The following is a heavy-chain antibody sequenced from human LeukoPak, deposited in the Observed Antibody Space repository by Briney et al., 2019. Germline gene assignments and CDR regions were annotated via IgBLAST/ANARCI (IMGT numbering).Heavy chain of an antibody. CDR2: ISGSGGST. CDR1: GFTFSSYA. V-gene: IGHV3-23*01. D-gene: IGHD3-22*01. CDR3: ARDDSSGYPYYFDY. J-gene: IGHJ4*02. Sequence: PGESLRLSCAASGFTFSSYAMSWVRQAPGKGLEWVSAISGSGGSTYYADSVKGRFTISRDNSKNTLYLQMNSLRAEDTAVYYCARDDSSGYPYYFDYWGQGTLVTVSS.